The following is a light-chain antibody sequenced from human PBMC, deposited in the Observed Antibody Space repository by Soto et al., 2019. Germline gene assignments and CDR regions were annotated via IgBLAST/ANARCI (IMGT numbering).Light chain of an antibody. CDR1: SSNIGAGYD. Sequence: QAVVTQPPSVSGAPGQRVTISCTGSSSNIGAGYDVHWYQQLPGTAPKLLIYGNSNRPSGVPDRFSGSKSGTSASLAITGLQAEDAADYYCQSYDSSLSGVLFGGGTKLTVL. V-gene: IGLV1-40*01. CDR3: QSYDSSLSGVL. J-gene: IGLJ2*01. CDR2: GNS.